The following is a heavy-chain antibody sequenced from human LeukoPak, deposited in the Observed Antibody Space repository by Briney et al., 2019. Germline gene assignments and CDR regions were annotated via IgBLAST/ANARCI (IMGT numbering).Heavy chain of an antibody. CDR3: AKDRVGWFGDRGYAFGI. CDR1: GFTFSSYG. V-gene: IGHV3-30*18. CDR2: ISYDGSNK. Sequence: PGGSLRLSCAASGFTFSSYGMHWVRQAPGKGLEWVAVISYDGSNKYYADSVKGRFTISRDNSKNTLYLQMNSLRAEDTAVYYCAKDRVGWFGDRGYAFGIWGQGTMVTVSS. D-gene: IGHD3-10*01. J-gene: IGHJ3*02.